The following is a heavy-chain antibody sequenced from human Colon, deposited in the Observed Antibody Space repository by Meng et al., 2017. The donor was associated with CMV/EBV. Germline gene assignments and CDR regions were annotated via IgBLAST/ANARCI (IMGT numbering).Heavy chain of an antibody. J-gene: IGHJ4*02. D-gene: IGHD1-20*01. CDR2: ISRSGAYT. V-gene: IGHV3-23*01. CDR3: AKVFQGYDWNPLDY. Sequence: EVQLLESGWGLVQPGGSLRLSCLGSGFTCSTYGMSWLRQAPGKGLEWVSGISRSGAYTHYADSVKGRFTISRDNSKNTLSLQMNSLRAEDTAVYYCAKVFQGYDWNPLDYWGQGALVTVSS. CDR1: GFTCSTYG.